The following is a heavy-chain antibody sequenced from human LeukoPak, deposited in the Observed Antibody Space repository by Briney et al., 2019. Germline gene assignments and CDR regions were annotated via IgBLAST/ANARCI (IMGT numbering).Heavy chain of an antibody. J-gene: IGHJ4*02. CDR2: IYSDGSNT. Sequence: GGSLRLSCAASGFTFSSSWMHWVRQAPGKGLVWVSRIYSDGSNTPYADSVKGRFTIFRDNAKSTLYLQMNSLRAEDTAVYYCVRALGSPLDCWGQGTLVTVSS. V-gene: IGHV3-74*01. CDR3: VRALGSPLDC. CDR1: GFTFSSSW. D-gene: IGHD1-26*01.